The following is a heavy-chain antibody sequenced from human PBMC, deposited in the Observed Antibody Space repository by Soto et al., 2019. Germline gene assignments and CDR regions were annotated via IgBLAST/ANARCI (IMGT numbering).Heavy chain of an antibody. Sequence: SQTLSLTCAISGDSVSSNSATWNWIRQSPSRGLEWLGRTYYRSKWFDDYAPSVKSRITIKPDTSKNQFSLQLNSVTPEDTAVYYCARDQEVRVDDYPFYYYFDYWGQGTLVTVSS. CDR3: ARDQEVRVDDYPFYYYFDY. J-gene: IGHJ4*01. V-gene: IGHV6-1*01. D-gene: IGHD4-17*01. CDR1: GDSVSSNSAT. CDR2: TYYRSKWFD.